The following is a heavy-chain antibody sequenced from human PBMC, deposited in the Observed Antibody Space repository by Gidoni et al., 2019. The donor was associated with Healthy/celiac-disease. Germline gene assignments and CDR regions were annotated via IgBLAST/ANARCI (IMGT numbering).Heavy chain of an antibody. CDR3: ARSIMITFGGVIVSLPDAFDI. CDR2: IYYSGST. Sequence: TLSLTCTVSGGSISSYYWSWIRQPPGKGLEWIGYIYYSGSTNYNPSLKSRVTISVDTSKNQFSLKLSSVTAADTAVYYCARSIMITFGGVIVSLPDAFDIWGQGTMVTVSS. D-gene: IGHD3-16*02. V-gene: IGHV4-59*01. J-gene: IGHJ3*02. CDR1: GGSISSYY.